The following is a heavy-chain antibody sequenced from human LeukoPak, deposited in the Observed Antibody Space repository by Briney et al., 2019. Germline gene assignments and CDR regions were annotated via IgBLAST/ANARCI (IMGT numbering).Heavy chain of an antibody. CDR3: AKGEGSSSWYAVYHY. CDR1: GFTFSSYA. CDR2: ISGSGGST. Sequence: GGSLRLSCAASGFTFSSYAMSWVRQAPGKGLEWVSAISGSGGSTYYADSVKGRFTISRDNSKNTLYLQMNSLRAEDTAVYYCAKGEGSSSWYAVYHYWGQGTLVTVSS. V-gene: IGHV3-23*01. J-gene: IGHJ4*02. D-gene: IGHD6-13*01.